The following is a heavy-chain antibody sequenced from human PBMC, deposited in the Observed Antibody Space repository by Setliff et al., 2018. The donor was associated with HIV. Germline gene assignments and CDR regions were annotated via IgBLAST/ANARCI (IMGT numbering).Heavy chain of an antibody. J-gene: IGHJ4*02. CDR1: GFTLSNTY. D-gene: IGHD3-22*01. V-gene: IGHV3-11*04. Sequence: GVLRLSCAASGFTLSNTYMAWVRQAPGKGLQWVSYISSSDNKIYYADSVKGRFAISRDNAKNSLFLQMNSLRAEDTAVYYCAGSRGYFVKADWGQGTLVTVSS. CDR2: ISSSDNKI. CDR3: AGSRGYFVKAD.